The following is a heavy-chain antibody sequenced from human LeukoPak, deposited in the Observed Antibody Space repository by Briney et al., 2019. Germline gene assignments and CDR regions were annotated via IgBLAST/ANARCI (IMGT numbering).Heavy chain of an antibody. V-gene: IGHV1-8*01. CDR2: MNPNSGNT. J-gene: IGHJ4*02. Sequence: GASVKVSCKASGYTFTSYDINWVRQATGQGLEWMGWMNPNSGNTGYAQKFQGRVTMTEDTSTDTAYMELSSLRSEDTAVYYCAPITMVRGARHYWGQGTLVTVSS. CDR3: APITMVRGARHY. CDR1: GYTFTSYD. D-gene: IGHD3-10*01.